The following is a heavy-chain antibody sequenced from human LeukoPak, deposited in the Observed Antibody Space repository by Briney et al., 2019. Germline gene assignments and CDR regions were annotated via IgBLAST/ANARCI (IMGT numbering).Heavy chain of an antibody. Sequence: SETLSLTCTVSGGSISSGGYYWSWIRQHPGKGLEWIGYIYYSGSTYYNPSLKSRVTISVDTSKNQFSLKLSSVTAADTAVYHCASSPQQWLVQGSFDYWGQGTLVTVSS. J-gene: IGHJ4*02. CDR3: ASSPQQWLVQGSFDY. D-gene: IGHD6-19*01. CDR2: IYYSGST. V-gene: IGHV4-31*03. CDR1: GGSISSGGYY.